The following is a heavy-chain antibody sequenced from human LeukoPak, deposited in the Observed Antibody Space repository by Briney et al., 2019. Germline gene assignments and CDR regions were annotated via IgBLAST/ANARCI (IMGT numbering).Heavy chain of an antibody. CDR1: GFTFSDYY. CDR3: ARSPYYDSNGYYDF. Sequence: GGSLRLSCAASGFTFSDYYMSWIRQAPGKGLEWVSYISSSGSTIYYADSVKGRFTISRDNSKNTLYLQMNSLRPEDTAVCYCARSPYYDSNGYYDFWGQGTLVTVSS. D-gene: IGHD3-22*01. J-gene: IGHJ4*02. V-gene: IGHV3-11*04. CDR2: ISSSGSTI.